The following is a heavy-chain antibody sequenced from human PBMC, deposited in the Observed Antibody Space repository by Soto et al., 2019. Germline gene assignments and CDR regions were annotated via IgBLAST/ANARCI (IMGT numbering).Heavy chain of an antibody. D-gene: IGHD1-26*01. Sequence: QVQLVQSGAEVRKPGSSVKVSCKASGGTLSSYAISWVRQAPGHGLEWMGGIIPIFGTANYAQKLQGRDTITADQSTSTGYMQLSRLRPENTAVYYCPRAPRGYRGSLETWGSGDGRGQCTTVTVSS. CDR2: IIPIFGTA. CDR1: GGTLSSYA. V-gene: IGHV1-69*01. J-gene: IGHJ6*02. CDR3: PRAPRGYRGSLETWGSGDG.